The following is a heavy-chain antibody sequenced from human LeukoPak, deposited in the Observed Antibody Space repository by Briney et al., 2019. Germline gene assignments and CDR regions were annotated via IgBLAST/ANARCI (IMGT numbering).Heavy chain of an antibody. CDR2: IKSKTDGDTT. CDR1: GFTLSNAW. J-gene: IGHJ3*02. D-gene: IGHD4-17*01. CDR3: TIYGDYEGAFDI. V-gene: IGHV3-15*01. Sequence: GGSLRLSCAVSGFTLSNAWMSWVRQAPGKGLEWVGRIKSKTDGDTTDYAAPVKGRFTISRDESKDTLYLQMSSLKAEDTAVYYCTIYGDYEGAFDIWGQGTMVTVSS.